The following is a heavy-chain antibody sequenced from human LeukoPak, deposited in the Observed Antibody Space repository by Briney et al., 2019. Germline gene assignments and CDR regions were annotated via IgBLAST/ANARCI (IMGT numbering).Heavy chain of an antibody. J-gene: IGHJ4*02. CDR1: GFTFSTYE. D-gene: IGHD5-18*01. V-gene: IGHV3-48*03. Sequence: LPGGSLRLSCAASGFTFSTYEMNWVRQAPGKGLEWVSYISSSGSPIYYADSVKGRFTISRDNAKNSLYLQMNSLRAEDTAVYYCATGGGGYSYGYSINWGQGTLVTVSS. CDR2: ISSSGSPI. CDR3: ATGGGGYSYGYSIN.